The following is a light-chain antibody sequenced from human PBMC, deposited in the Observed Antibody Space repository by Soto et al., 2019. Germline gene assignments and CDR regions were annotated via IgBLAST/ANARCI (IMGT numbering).Light chain of an antibody. J-gene: IGLJ2*01. CDR3: TVWDDSLRGRL. CDR1: SSNIESNF. V-gene: IGLV1-47*01. Sequence: QSVLTQPPSASGTPGRRVTISCSGSSSNIESNFVYWYQQFPGTAPRLLIYRNNQRPSGVPDRFSGSKSGTSASLAISALRSEDEADYYCTVWDDSLRGRLFGGGTQLTVL. CDR2: RNN.